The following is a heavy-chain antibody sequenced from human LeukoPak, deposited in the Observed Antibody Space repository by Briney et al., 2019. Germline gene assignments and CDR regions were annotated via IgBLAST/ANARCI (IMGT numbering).Heavy chain of an antibody. V-gene: IGHV4-4*02. CDR3: ARFPIDDFGDDP. J-gene: IGHJ5*02. D-gene: IGHD3-3*01. CDR1: GFTFSAYAM. CDR2: IYHSGST. Sequence: GSLRLSCAASGFTFSAYAMSWVRQPPGKGLEWIGEIYHSGSTNYNPSLKSRVTISVDKSKNQFSLKLSSVTAADTAVYYCARFPIDDFGDDPWGQGTLVTVSS.